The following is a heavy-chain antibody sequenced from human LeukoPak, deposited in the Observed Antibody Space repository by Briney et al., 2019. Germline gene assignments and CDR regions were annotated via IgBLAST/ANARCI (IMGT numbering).Heavy chain of an antibody. CDR1: GGSISGYY. Sequence: PSETLSLTCTVSGGSISGYYWNLIRQPPGKGLEWIGYVHYTGTTNYSPSLKSRVTISVDTSKNQFSLTLSSVTAADTAVYYCARDCAHCGGTSCPSHNFDLWGQGTLVTVSS. J-gene: IGHJ4*02. CDR2: VHYTGTT. CDR3: ARDCAHCGGTSCPSHNFDL. D-gene: IGHD2-2*01. V-gene: IGHV4-59*01.